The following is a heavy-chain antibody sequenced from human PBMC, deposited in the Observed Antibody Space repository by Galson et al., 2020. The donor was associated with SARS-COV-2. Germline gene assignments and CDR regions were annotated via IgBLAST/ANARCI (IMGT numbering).Heavy chain of an antibody. Sequence: SETLSLTCTVSGGSISSSSYYWGWIRQPPGKGLEWIGSIYYSGSTYYNPSLKSRVTISVDTSKNQFSLKLSSVTAADTAVYYCAREGYGWHSLEPVDYWGQGTLVTVSS. CDR2: IYYSGST. V-gene: IGHV4-39*07. CDR3: AREGYGWHSLEPVDY. D-gene: IGHD5-18*01. CDR1: GGSISSSSYY. J-gene: IGHJ4*02.